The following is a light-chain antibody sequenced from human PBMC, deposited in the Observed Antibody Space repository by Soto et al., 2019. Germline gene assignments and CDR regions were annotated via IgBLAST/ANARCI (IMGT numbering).Light chain of an antibody. Sequence: AIQLTQSPSSLSASVGNRVTITCRASQGISSALAWYQQKPGKAPKLLIYDASSLESGVPSRFSGSGSGTDFTLTISSLQPEDFATYYCQQFNSYPLLTFGGGTKVEIK. V-gene: IGKV1-13*02. J-gene: IGKJ4*01. CDR3: QQFNSYPLLT. CDR1: QGISSA. CDR2: DAS.